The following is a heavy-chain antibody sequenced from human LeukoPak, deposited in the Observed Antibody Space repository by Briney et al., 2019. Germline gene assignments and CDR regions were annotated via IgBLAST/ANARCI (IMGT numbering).Heavy chain of an antibody. V-gene: IGHV3-49*04. CDR3: TRVNIVVVPAAIHYYYYYMDV. Sequence: GGSLRLSCTASGFTFGDYAMSWVRQAPGKGLEWVGFIRSKAYGGTTEYAASVKGRFTISRDDSKSIAYLQMNSLKTEDTAVYYCTRVNIVVVPAAIHYYYYYMDVWGKGTTVTVSS. D-gene: IGHD2-2*02. CDR1: GFTFGDYA. CDR2: IRSKAYGGTT. J-gene: IGHJ6*03.